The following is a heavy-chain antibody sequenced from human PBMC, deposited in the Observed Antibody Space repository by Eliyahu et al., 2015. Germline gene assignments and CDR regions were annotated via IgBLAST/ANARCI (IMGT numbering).Heavy chain of an antibody. CDR3: ARDGLGLDPFTEYFQH. D-gene: IGHD3-16*01. J-gene: IGHJ1*01. CDR1: GYSISSGYY. Sequence: QVQLQESGPGLVKPSETLSLTCAVPGYSISSGYYWGWIRQPPGKGLEWIGSIYHSGSTYYNPSLKSRVTISVDTSKNQFSLKLSSVTAADTAVYYCARDGLGLDPFTEYFQHWGQGTLVTVSS. V-gene: IGHV4-38-2*02. CDR2: IYHSGST.